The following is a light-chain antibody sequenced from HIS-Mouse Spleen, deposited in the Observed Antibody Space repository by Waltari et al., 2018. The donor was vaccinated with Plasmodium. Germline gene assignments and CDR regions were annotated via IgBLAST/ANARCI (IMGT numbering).Light chain of an antibody. V-gene: IGKV1-39*01. CDR3: QQSYSTWT. Sequence: DIQMTQSPSSLSASVGDRVTITCRASQSISNYLNWYQPKPGKAPKFLIYAASTLQSGVPSRFIGSGSGTDFTLTISSLQPEDFATYYCQQSYSTWTFGQGTKVEIK. CDR2: AAS. CDR1: QSISNY. J-gene: IGKJ1*01.